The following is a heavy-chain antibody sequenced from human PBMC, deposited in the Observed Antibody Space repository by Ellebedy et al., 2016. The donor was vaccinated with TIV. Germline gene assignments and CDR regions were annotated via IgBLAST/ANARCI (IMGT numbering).Heavy chain of an antibody. CDR3: ARDRISASGIFDY. J-gene: IGHJ4*02. CDR2: ISSGGTT. D-gene: IGHD6-13*01. CDR1: GFTVSSNY. Sequence: GESLKISCAASGFTVSSNYMSWVRQAPGKGLEWVSVISSGGTTYYADSVKGRFSVSRDNANNTMYLQMNSLRAEDTAVYYCARDRISASGIFDYWGQGTLVTVSS. V-gene: IGHV3-66*01.